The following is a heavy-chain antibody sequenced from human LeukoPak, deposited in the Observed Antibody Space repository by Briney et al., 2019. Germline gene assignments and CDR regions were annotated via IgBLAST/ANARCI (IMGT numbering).Heavy chain of an antibody. CDR1: GYTFTGYY. J-gene: IGHJ4*02. CDR3: ARRAVAEYYFDY. V-gene: IGHV1-2*02. CDR2: INPNSGGT. D-gene: IGHD6-19*01. Sequence: ASAKVSCKASGYTFTGYYMHWVRQAPGQGLEWMGWINPNSGGTNYAQKFQGRVTMTRDTSISTAYMELSRLRSDDTAVYYCARRAVAEYYFDYWGQGTLVTVSS.